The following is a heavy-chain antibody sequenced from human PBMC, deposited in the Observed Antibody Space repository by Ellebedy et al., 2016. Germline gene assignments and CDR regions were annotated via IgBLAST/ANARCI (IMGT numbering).Heavy chain of an antibody. Sequence: GGSLRLXXAASGYTFSRYAVNWVRQAPGKGLEWVSTISNSGENTFYADSVKGRFTISRDNSKNTLYMQMNSLRVEDTAVYYCAKGQGPLLTRWYFDLWGRGALVTVSS. V-gene: IGHV3-23*01. D-gene: IGHD4-11*01. CDR3: AKGQGPLLTRWYFDL. J-gene: IGHJ2*01. CDR1: GYTFSRYA. CDR2: ISNSGENT.